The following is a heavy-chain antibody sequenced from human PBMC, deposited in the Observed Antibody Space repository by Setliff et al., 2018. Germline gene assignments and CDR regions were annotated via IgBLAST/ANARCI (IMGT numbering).Heavy chain of an antibody. V-gene: IGHV4-38-2*01. D-gene: IGHD3-3*01. CDR3: ARTYNFWSGYFDY. Sequence: LSLTCSVSGYSISSGYYWGWIRQPPGKGLEWIGEINHSGSTNYNPSLKSRVTISVDTSKNQFSLKLSSVTAADTAVYYCARTYNFWSGYFDYWGQGTLVTVS. CDR2: INHSGST. J-gene: IGHJ4*02. CDR1: GYSISSGYY.